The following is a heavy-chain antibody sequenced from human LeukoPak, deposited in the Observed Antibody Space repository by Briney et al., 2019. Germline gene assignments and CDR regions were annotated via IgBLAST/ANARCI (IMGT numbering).Heavy chain of an antibody. V-gene: IGHV4-31*03. J-gene: IGHJ4*02. CDR1: SGSFSSGGYY. CDR3: ARSLTNSFDY. CDR2: IHYSGST. Sequence: SETLSLTCTVSSGSFSSGGYYWSWIRQHPGKGLAWIGYIHYSGSTYYNPSLKSRVTISVDTSKKQFSLKMNSVTAADTAVYYCARSLTNSFDYWGQGTLVTVSS. D-gene: IGHD4-11*01.